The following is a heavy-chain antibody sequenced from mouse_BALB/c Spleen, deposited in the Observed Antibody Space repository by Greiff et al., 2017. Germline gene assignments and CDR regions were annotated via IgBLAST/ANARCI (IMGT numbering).Heavy chain of an antibody. Sequence: VKLQQSGAELAKPGASVKMSCKASGYTFTSYWMHWVKQRPGQGLEWIGYINPSTGYTEYNQKFKDKATLTADKSSSTAYMQLSSLTSEDSAVYYCAREEDGNYWFAYWGQGTLVTVSA. V-gene: IGHV1-7*01. J-gene: IGHJ3*01. CDR2: INPSTGYT. CDR1: GYTFTSYW. D-gene: IGHD2-1*01. CDR3: AREEDGNYWFAY.